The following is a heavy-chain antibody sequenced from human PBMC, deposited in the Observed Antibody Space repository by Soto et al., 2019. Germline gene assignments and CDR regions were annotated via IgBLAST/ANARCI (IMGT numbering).Heavy chain of an antibody. Sequence: EVQLLESGGGLVKPGGSLRLSCAASGFPFSTSALNWLRQPPGEGLEWVYIISDRSDAAYYAESVKGRFASSRDNSKNTLYLQMNSLRAEDTAVYYCAKYSGSYPVYNGLSLWGQGTTVTVS. CDR2: ISDRSDAA. J-gene: IGHJ6*02. V-gene: IGHV3-23*01. CDR3: AKYSGSYPVYNGLSL. CDR1: GFPFSTSA. D-gene: IGHD1-26*01.